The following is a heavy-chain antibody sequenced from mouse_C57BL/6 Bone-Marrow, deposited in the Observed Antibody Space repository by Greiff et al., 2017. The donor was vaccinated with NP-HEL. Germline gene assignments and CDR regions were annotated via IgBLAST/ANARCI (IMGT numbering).Heavy chain of an antibody. V-gene: IGHV2-5*01. Sequence: VKLVESGPGLVQPSQSLSITCTVSGFSLTSYGVHWVRQSPGKGLEWLGVIWRGGSTDYNAAFMSRLSITKDNSKSQVVFKMNSLQADDTAIYYCAKRGPIYDGYYGFAYWGQGTLVTVSA. D-gene: IGHD2-3*01. CDR2: IWRGGST. CDR1: GFSLTSYG. CDR3: AKRGPIYDGYYGFAY. J-gene: IGHJ3*01.